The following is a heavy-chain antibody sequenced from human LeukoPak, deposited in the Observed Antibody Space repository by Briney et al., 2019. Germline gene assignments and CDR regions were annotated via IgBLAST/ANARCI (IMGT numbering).Heavy chain of an antibody. V-gene: IGHV3-23*01. D-gene: IGHD6-13*01. CDR1: RFTFSNYA. CDR3: AKGGSGWSYYLDY. Sequence: GGSLRLPCAASRFTFSNYAMTWVRQTPGKGLEWVSAISASAGTTYYADSVKGRFTISRDNSKNTLYLQMNSLRSDDTALYYCAKGGSGWSYYLDYWGQGTLVTVSS. CDR2: ISASAGTT. J-gene: IGHJ4*02.